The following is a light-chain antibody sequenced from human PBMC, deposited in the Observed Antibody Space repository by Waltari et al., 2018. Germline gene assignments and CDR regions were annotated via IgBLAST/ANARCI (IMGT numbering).Light chain of an antibody. Sequence: DIQMTQSPSSLSASLGDRVTITCRANQSISKYLNWYQQRPGKAPKLLVYFKSSLQSGVPPRFSGSGSGTDFTLTINTLQPEDFATYFCQQSYGPPYTFGQGTRLEIK. CDR2: FKS. J-gene: IGKJ2*01. V-gene: IGKV1-39*01. CDR1: QSISKY. CDR3: QQSYGPPYT.